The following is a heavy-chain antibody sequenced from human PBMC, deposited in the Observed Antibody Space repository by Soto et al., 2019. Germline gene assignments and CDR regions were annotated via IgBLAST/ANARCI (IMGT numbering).Heavy chain of an antibody. CDR2: INGGSGNT. CDR1: GYTFRSYS. CDR3: AREIIASGYGS. J-gene: IGHJ5*02. D-gene: IGHD2-15*01. Sequence: ASVKVSCKASGYTFRSYSLHWVRQAPGQRLEWMGWINGGSGNTQYSQNFQGRVTITRDTSASTVYMDLTSLRSEDTAFYYCAREIIASGYGSWGQGTLVTVSS. V-gene: IGHV1-3*01.